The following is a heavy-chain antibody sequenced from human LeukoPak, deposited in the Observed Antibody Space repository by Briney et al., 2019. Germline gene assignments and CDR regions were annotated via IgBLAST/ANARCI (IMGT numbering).Heavy chain of an antibody. V-gene: IGHV3-74*01. D-gene: IGHD6-19*01. CDR2: ISSDGSST. CDR1: GSTFSTYW. Sequence: GGSLRLSCAASGSTFSTYWMHWVHQAPGKGLVWVSRISSDGSSTIYADSVKGRFTISRDNAKNTLYLQMNSLRAEDTAVYYCAVAVVGLAYWGQGTLVTVSS. CDR3: AVAVVGLAY. J-gene: IGHJ4*02.